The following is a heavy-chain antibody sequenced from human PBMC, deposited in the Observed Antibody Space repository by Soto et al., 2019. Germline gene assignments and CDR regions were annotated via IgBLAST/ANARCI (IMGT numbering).Heavy chain of an antibody. J-gene: IGHJ6*02. CDR2: ISSSGSTI. CDR1: GFTFSSYE. D-gene: IGHD5-18*01. CDR3: ARDGQSDTAMGYYYYYGMDV. Sequence: HPGGSLRLSCAASGFTFSSYEMNWVRQAPGKGLEWVSYISSSGSTIYYADSVKGRFTISRDNAKNSLYLQMNSLRAEDTAVYYCARDGQSDTAMGYYYYYGMDVWGQGTTVTVSS. V-gene: IGHV3-48*03.